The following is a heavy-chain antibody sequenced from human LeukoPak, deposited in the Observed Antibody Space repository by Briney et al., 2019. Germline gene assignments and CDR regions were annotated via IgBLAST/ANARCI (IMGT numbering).Heavy chain of an antibody. J-gene: IGHJ4*02. V-gene: IGHV3-23*01. Sequence: GGSLRLSCAASGFTFSQFCMMWVRQAPGKGLEWVSGISGSGGSTYYADSVKGRFTISRDNSKNTLYLQMSSLRAEDTAVYYCATGRGSFDYWGQGTLVTVSS. CDR1: GFTFSQFC. CDR2: ISGSGGST. D-gene: IGHD3-10*01. CDR3: ATGRGSFDY.